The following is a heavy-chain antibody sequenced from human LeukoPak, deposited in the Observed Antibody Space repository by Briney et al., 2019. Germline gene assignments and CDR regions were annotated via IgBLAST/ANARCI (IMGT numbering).Heavy chain of an antibody. J-gene: IGHJ1*01. Sequence: GASVKVSCKASGYTFSDFGITWVRQAPGQGVEWMGWIGAYNDNTNYPQKFQGRVTITADKSTSTAYMELSSLRSEDTAVYYCAIAYYYDSSGYLEYFQHWGQGTLVTVSS. V-gene: IGHV1-18*01. CDR3: AIAYYYDSSGYLEYFQH. D-gene: IGHD3-22*01. CDR2: IGAYNDNT. CDR1: GYTFSDFG.